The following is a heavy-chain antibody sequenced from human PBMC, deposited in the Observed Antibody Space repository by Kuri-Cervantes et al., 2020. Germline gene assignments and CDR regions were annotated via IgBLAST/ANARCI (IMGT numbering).Heavy chain of an antibody. CDR1: GFTFSSYG. Sequence: LSLTCAASGFTFSSYGMHWVRQAPGKGLEWVAVISYDGSNKYYADSVKGRFTISRDNSKNTLYLQMNSLRAEDTAVYYCARDLRYCSSTSCFAFYGMDVWGQGTTVTVSS. V-gene: IGHV3-30*03. CDR2: ISYDGSNK. J-gene: IGHJ6*02. D-gene: IGHD2-2*01. CDR3: ARDLRYCSSTSCFAFYGMDV.